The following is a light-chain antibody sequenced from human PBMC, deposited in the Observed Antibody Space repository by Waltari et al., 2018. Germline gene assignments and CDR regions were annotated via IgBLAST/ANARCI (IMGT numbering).Light chain of an antibody. J-gene: IGKJ1*01. CDR1: QSVSKY. Sequence: EIVLTQSPGTLSLSPGDSAILSCRASQSVSKYLAWYQQKPGQAPRLLIFGASSRATGIPDRFSGSGSGIDLSLTISRVEPEDFAVYYCQQYVSLPATFGQGTKVEIE. CDR2: GAS. CDR3: QQYVSLPAT. V-gene: IGKV3-20*01.